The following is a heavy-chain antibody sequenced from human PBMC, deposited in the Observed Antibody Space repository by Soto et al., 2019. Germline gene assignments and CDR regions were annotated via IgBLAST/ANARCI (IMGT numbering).Heavy chain of an antibody. D-gene: IGHD6-6*01. J-gene: IGHJ3*02. CDR3: ARGRAARRGRGAFDI. CDR1: GGSFSGYY. Sequence: SETLSLTCAVYGGSFSGYYWSWIRQPPGKGLEWIGEINHSGSTNYNPSLKSRVTISVDTSKNQFSLKLSSVTAADTAVYYCARGRAARRGRGAFDIWGQGTMVTVSS. V-gene: IGHV4-34*01. CDR2: INHSGST.